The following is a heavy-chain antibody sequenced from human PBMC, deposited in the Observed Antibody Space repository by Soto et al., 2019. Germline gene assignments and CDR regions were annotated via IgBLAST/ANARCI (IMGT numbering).Heavy chain of an antibody. CDR2: ISRYGDIT. D-gene: IGHD3-22*01. CDR3: AKDRYLDHDSRGYLFDN. V-gene: IGHV3-23*01. Sequence: GGSVRLSCAASGFTFNIYAMTWVRQAPGKGLEWVSAISRYGDITYYADSVEGRFSISRDNSKNTLYLQMNSLRAEDTAVYYCAKDRYLDHDSRGYLFDNWGQGTLVTVSS. J-gene: IGHJ4*02. CDR1: GFTFNIYA.